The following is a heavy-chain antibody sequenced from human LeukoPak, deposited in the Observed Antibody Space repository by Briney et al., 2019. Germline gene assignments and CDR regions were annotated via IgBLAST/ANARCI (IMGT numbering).Heavy chain of an antibody. V-gene: IGHV4-34*01. CDR3: ARNFGPSGFDP. CDR2: INHSGST. J-gene: IGHJ5*02. D-gene: IGHD3-10*01. Sequence: PSETLSLTCAVYGGSFSGYYWSWIRQPPGKGLEWIGEINHSGSTNYNPSLKSRVTISVDTSKNQFSLKLSSVTAADTAVYYCARNFGPSGFDPWGQGTLVTVSS. CDR1: GGSFSGYY.